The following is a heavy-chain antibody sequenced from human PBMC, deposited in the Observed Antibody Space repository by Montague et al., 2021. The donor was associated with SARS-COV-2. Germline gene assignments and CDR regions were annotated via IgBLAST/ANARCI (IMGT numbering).Heavy chain of an antibody. V-gene: IGHV4-34*01. CDR2: INHSGST. CDR3: ARDPGGAYGMDV. CDR1: SGSFSGYY. J-gene: IGHJ6*02. Sequence: SETLSLTCAVYSGSFSGYYWSWIRQPPGKGLEWIGEINHSGSTNYNPSLKSRVTISVDTSKNQFSLKLSSATAADTAVYYCARDPGGAYGMDVWGQGTTVTVSS. D-gene: IGHD3-10*01.